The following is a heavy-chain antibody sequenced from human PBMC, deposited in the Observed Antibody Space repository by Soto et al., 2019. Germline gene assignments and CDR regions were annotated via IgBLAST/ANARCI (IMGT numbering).Heavy chain of an antibody. Sequence: PGESLKISCQGSGYSFTSYWIGWVRQMPGKGLEWMGIIYPGDSDTRYSPSFQGQVTISADKSISTAYLQWSSLKASDTAMYYCARGVVPRGGYYYGMDVWGQGTTVTVSS. D-gene: IGHD3-22*01. J-gene: IGHJ6*02. CDR2: IYPGDSDT. CDR3: ARGVVPRGGYYYGMDV. V-gene: IGHV5-51*01. CDR1: GYSFTSYW.